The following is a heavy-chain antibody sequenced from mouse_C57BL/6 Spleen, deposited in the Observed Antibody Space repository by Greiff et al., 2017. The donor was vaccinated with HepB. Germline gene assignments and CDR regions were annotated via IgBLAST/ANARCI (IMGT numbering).Heavy chain of an antibody. J-gene: IGHJ1*03. CDR1: GFTFSDYG. D-gene: IGHD1-1*01. V-gene: IGHV5-17*01. Sequence: EVKLMESGGGLVKPGGSLKLSCAASGFTFSDYGMHWVRQAPEKGLEWVAYISSGSSTIYYADTVKGRFTISRDNAKNTLFLQMTSLRSEDTAMYYCARRYGSSYGWYFDVWGTGTTVTVSS. CDR3: ARRYGSSYGWYFDV. CDR2: ISSGSSTI.